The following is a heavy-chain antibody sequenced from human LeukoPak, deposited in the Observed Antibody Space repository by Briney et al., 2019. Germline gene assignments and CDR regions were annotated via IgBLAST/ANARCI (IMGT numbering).Heavy chain of an antibody. D-gene: IGHD3-10*01. CDR3: ARLLSSDAFDI. Sequence: SVKVSCKASGGTFSSYAIGWVRQAPGQGLEWMGRIIPILGIANYAQKFQGRVTVTADKSTSTAYMELSSLRSEDTAVYYCARLLSSDAFDIWGQGTMVTVSS. J-gene: IGHJ3*02. CDR2: IIPILGIA. CDR1: GGTFSSYA. V-gene: IGHV1-69*04.